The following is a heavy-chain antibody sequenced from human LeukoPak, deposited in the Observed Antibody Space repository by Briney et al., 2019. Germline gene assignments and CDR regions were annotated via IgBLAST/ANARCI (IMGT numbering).Heavy chain of an antibody. CDR1: GFSFSGYA. D-gene: IGHD3-10*01. CDR2: ISYDGNNK. V-gene: IGHV3-30-3*01. Sequence: SGGSLRLSCAASGFSFSGYAMHWVRQAPGKGLEWVAVISYDGNNKYYADSVKGRFTISRDNSKNTLYLQLNSLRAEDTAVYYCAGSMVRGVIRPGTNWFDPWGQGTLVTVSS. CDR3: AGSMVRGVIRPGTNWFDP. J-gene: IGHJ5*02.